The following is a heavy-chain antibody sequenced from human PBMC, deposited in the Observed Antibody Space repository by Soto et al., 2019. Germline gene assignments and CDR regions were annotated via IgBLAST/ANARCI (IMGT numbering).Heavy chain of an antibody. CDR2: ISAYNGNT. D-gene: IGHD3-22*01. J-gene: IGHJ3*02. CDR1: GYTFTSYG. V-gene: IGHV1-18*01. CDR3: AWKIPPNTFTMIVEDAFDI. Sequence: QVQLVQSGAEVKKPGASVKVSCKASGYTFTSYGISWVRQAPGQGLEWMGWISAYNGNTNYAQKLQGRVTMTTDTSTRTEDMELRSLRLADTLVYCCAWKIPPNTFTMIVEDAFDIWGQRTMVTVSS.